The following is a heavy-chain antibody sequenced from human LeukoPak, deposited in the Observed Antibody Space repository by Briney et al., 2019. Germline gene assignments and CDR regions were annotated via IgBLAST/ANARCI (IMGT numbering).Heavy chain of an antibody. Sequence: PGGSLKLSCAASGFTFSGSAMHWVRQASGKGLEWVGRIRSKDNSYATAYAASVKGRFTNSRDDSKNTAYLQMNSLKTEDTAVYYCTRGYGGYAAWGQGTLVTVSS. D-gene: IGHD5-12*01. CDR2: IRSKDNSYAT. V-gene: IGHV3-73*01. CDR1: GFTFSGSA. J-gene: IGHJ5*02. CDR3: TRGYGGYAA.